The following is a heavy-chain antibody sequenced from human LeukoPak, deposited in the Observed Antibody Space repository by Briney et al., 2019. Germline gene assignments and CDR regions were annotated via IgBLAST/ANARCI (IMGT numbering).Heavy chain of an antibody. V-gene: IGHV3-48*01. D-gene: IGHD2-2*01. CDR3: ARPKLGYCSSVTCSAPNYYFDY. J-gene: IGHJ4*02. CDR2: ISSSGSTI. Sequence: PGGSLRLSCAASKFTFSSYGMNWVRQALGKGLEWVSYISSSGSTIYYADSVKGRFTISRDNTKRSLYLQMDSLRAEDTAVYYCARPKLGYCSSVTCSAPNYYFDYWGQGTLVTVSS. CDR1: KFTFSSYG.